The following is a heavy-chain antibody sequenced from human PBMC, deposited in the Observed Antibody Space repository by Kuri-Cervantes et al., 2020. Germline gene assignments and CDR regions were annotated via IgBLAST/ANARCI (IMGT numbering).Heavy chain of an antibody. CDR1: GFTFSDYY. J-gene: IGHJ4*02. CDR2: ISSSGSTI. Sequence: GESLKISCAASGFTFSDYYMSWIRQAPGKGLEWVSYISSSGSTIYYADSVKGRFTISRDNAKNSLYLQMNSLRAEDTALYYCAKDRAGFLDYWGQGTLVTVSS. CDR3: AKDRAGFLDY. V-gene: IGHV3-11*01.